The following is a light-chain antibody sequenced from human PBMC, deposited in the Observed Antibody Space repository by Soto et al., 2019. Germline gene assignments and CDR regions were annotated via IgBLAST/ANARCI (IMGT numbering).Light chain of an antibody. Sequence: QPVLTQPPSVSGAPGQRVTISCSGSSSNIGAGYDVHWYQQLPGTAPRLLIYVSRNRPSGVPDRFSGSKSGTSASLAITGLRSEDEADYYCGGWDDSLSGPVFGGGTKLTVL. J-gene: IGLJ2*01. CDR2: VSR. V-gene: IGLV1-40*01. CDR1: SSNIGAGYD. CDR3: GGWDDSLSGPV.